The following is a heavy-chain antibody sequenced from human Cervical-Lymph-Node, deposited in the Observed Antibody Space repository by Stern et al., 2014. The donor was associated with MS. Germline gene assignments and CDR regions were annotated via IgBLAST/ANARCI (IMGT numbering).Heavy chain of an antibody. CDR2: IHNSGTT. CDR1: GGSISIAEYY. CDR3: SRDADGYSLVFGY. V-gene: IGHV4-30-4*01. J-gene: IGHJ4*02. Sequence: QVQLQQSGTGLVKPSQTLSLTCAVTGGSISIAEYYWSWIRQSPGKGLEWIGYIHNSGTTYYNPSLKSRVTISVDTSKNQFSLKLRSVTAADTAVYYCSRDADGYSLVFGYWGRGTLVTVSS. D-gene: IGHD5-24*01.